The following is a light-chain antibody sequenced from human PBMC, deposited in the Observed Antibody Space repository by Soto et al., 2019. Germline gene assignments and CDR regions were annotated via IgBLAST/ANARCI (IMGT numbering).Light chain of an antibody. V-gene: IGLV2-8*01. CDR2: DVS. J-gene: IGLJ3*02. CDR3: SSYAGSYNWV. Sequence: QSVLTQPPSASGSPGQSVTISCTGTSSDVGGYKYVSWYQQHPGKAPKLLIYDVSKRPSGVPDRFSGSKSGNTASLTVSGLQAADEAAYYCSSYAGSYNWVFGGGTKLTVL. CDR1: SSDVGGYKY.